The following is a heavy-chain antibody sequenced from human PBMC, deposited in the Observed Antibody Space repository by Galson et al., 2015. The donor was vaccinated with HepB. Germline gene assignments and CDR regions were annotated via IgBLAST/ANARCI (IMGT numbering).Heavy chain of an antibody. Sequence: SLRLSCAASGFTFSSYWMSWVRQAPGKGLEWVANIKQDGSEKYYVDSVKGRFTISRDNAKNSLYLQMNSLRAEDTAVYYCARDPGSYYNRPTDWGQGTLVTVSS. CDR1: GFTFSSYW. V-gene: IGHV3-7*01. J-gene: IGHJ4*02. CDR2: IKQDGSEK. D-gene: IGHD3-10*01. CDR3: ARDPGSYYNRPTD.